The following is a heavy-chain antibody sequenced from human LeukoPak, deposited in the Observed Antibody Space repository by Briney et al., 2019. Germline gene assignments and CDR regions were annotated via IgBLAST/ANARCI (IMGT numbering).Heavy chain of an antibody. CDR1: GFTFSSYW. J-gene: IGHJ3*02. Sequence: PGGSLRLSCAASGFTFSSYWMHWVRQAPGNGLVWVSRINSDGSSTSYADSVKGRFTISRDNAKNTLYLQMNSLRAEDTAVYYCARWGYDTMIAQKAAFDIWGQGTMVTVSS. D-gene: IGHD3-22*01. CDR2: INSDGSST. V-gene: IGHV3-74*01. CDR3: ARWGYDTMIAQKAAFDI.